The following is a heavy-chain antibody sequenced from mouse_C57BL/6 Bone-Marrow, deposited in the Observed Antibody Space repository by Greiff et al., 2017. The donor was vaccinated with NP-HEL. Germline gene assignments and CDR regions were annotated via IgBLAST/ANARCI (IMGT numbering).Heavy chain of an antibody. CDR1: GFTFSDYY. CDR2: ISNGGGST. D-gene: IGHD1-1*01. V-gene: IGHV5-12*01. Sequence: EVKLVESGGGLVQPGGSLKLSCAASGFTFSDYYMYWVRQTPEKRLEWVAYISNGGGSTYYSDTVKGRFTISRDNAKNTLYLQMSRLKSEDTAMYYCASHYGSSYCAMDYWGQGTSVTVSS. J-gene: IGHJ4*01. CDR3: ASHYGSSYCAMDY.